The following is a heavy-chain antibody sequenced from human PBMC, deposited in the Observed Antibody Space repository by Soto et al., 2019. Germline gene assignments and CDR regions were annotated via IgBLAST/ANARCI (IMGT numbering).Heavy chain of an antibody. J-gene: IGHJ6*02. CDR1: GYTFTGYY. D-gene: IGHD3-3*01. CDR2: INTNTGNP. CDR3: AREPPMSYDFWSGHIFDYYYYGMDV. V-gene: IGHV7-4-1*01. Sequence: GASVKVSCKASGYTFTGYYMHWVRQAPGQGLEWMGWINTNTGNPTYAQGFTGRFVFSLDTSVSTAYLQICSLKAEDTAVYYCAREPPMSYDFWSGHIFDYYYYGMDVWGQGTTVTVSS.